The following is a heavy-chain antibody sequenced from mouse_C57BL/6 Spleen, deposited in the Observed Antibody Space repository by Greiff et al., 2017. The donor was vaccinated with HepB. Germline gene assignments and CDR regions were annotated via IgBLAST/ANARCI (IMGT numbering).Heavy chain of an antibody. CDR2: ILPGSGST. V-gene: IGHV1-9*01. CDR3: ARGGYSNYVSYWYFDV. J-gene: IGHJ1*03. Sequence: QVQLQQSGAELMKPGASVKLSCKATGYTFTGYWIGWVKQRPGHGLEWIGEILPGSGSTNYNEKFKGKATFTADTSSNTAYMQLSSLTTEDSAIYYCARGGYSNYVSYWYFDVWGTGTTVTVSS. CDR1: GYTFTGYW. D-gene: IGHD2-5*01.